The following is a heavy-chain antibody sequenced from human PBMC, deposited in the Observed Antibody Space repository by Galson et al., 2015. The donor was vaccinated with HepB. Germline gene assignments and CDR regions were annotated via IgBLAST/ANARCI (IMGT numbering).Heavy chain of an antibody. Sequence: SVKVSCKASGYTFTTYNFHWVRQAPGQGLEWMGMINPSGGSTNYAQNFQGRVTMTRDTSTSIVYMELSSLTSEDTAVYYCAYICGSASCLIDDWGQGTPVTVSS. CDR2: INPSGGST. J-gene: IGHJ4*02. CDR1: GYTFTTYN. V-gene: IGHV1-46*01. D-gene: IGHD2-2*01. CDR3: AYICGSASCLIDD.